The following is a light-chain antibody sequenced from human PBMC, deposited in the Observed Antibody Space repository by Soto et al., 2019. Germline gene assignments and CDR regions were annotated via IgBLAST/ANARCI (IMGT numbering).Light chain of an antibody. Sequence: QSALTQPASVSGSPGQSITISCTGTSSDVGGYKYVSWYQQHPGKAPKLMISEVTNRPSGVSDRFSGSKSGNTASLTIAGLQAEDEADYFCSSYTSSSTLVLFGGGTKVTVL. CDR2: EVT. CDR3: SSYTSSSTLVL. V-gene: IGLV2-14*01. CDR1: SSDVGGYKY. J-gene: IGLJ2*01.